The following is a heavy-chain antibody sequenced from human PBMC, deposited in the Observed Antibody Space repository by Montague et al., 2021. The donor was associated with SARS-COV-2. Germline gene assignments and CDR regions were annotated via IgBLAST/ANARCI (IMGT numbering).Heavy chain of an antibody. D-gene: IGHD3-9*01. CDR2: IYYSGST. CDR3: ARAFTDWLRYYGMDV. Sequence: SETLSLTCTVSGGSISSSSYDWGWIRQPPGKGLEWMGSIYYSGSTYYNPSLKSRVTISVDTSKNQFSLKLSSVTAADMAVHYCARAFTDWLRYYGMDVWGQGTTVTVSS. CDR1: GGSISSSSYD. J-gene: IGHJ6*02. V-gene: IGHV4-39*01.